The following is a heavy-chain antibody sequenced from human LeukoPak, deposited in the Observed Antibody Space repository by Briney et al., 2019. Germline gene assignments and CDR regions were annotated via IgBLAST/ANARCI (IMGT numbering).Heavy chain of an antibody. CDR1: GFTFSSYA. D-gene: IGHD3-10*01. J-gene: IGHJ4*02. CDR2: ISYDGSNK. CDR3: ARDEVAWYYGSGSFDY. V-gene: IGHV3-30*04. Sequence: GGSLRLSCAASGFTFSSYAMHWVRQAPGKGLEWVAVISYDGSNKYYADSVKGRFTISRDNSKNTLYLQMNSLRAEDTAVYYCARDEVAWYYGSGSFDYWGQGTLVTVSP.